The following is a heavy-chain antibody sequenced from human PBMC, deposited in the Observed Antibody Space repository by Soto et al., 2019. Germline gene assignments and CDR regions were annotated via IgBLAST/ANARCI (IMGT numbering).Heavy chain of an antibody. CDR2: IYTSGST. D-gene: IGHD3-3*01. CDR3: ARSLSDFWSGYYSDYYYYYGMDV. J-gene: IGHJ6*02. V-gene: IGHV4-4*07. CDR1: GGSLSSYD. Sequence: PSETLSLTCTVSGGSLSSYDWSWIRQPAGKGLEWIGRIYTSGSTNYNPSLKSRVTMSVDTYKNQFSLKLSSVTAADTAVYYCARSLSDFWSGYYSDYYYYYGMDVWGQGPTVT.